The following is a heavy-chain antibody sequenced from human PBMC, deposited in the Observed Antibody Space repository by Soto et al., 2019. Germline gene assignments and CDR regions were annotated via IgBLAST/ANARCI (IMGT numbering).Heavy chain of an antibody. CDR1: GYGFTTYG. CDR2: ISAHNGNT. V-gene: IGHV1-18*01. CDR3: ARGRYGDY. Sequence: QVHLVQSGAEVKKPGASVKVSCKGSGYGFTTYGITWVRQAPGQGLEWMAWISAHNGNTNNAQKLQGKVTVTRDTYKSTDYMELRSLRYGDTDVYYYARGRYGDYWGQGALVTVSS. D-gene: IGHD1-1*01. J-gene: IGHJ4*02.